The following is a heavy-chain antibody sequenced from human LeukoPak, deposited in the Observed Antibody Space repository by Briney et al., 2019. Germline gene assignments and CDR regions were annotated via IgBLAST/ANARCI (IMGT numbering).Heavy chain of an antibody. J-gene: IGHJ4*02. CDR1: GGSISSYY. V-gene: IGHV4-4*07. D-gene: IGHD6-19*01. CDR2: IYTSGST. Sequence: SETPSLTCTVSGGSISSYYWSWIRQPAGKGLEWIGRIYTSGSTNYNPSLKSRVTMSVDTSKNQFSLKLTSVTAADTAVYYCARDLSHSGWYQEGYWGQGTLVTVSP. CDR3: ARDLSHSGWYQEGY.